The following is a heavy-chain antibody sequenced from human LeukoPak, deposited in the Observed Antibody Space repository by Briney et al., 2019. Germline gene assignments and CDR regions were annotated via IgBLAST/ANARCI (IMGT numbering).Heavy chain of an antibody. CDR3: ARAVAGTIKYYFDY. CDR1: GGSFSGYY. Sequence: SETLSLTCAVYGGSFSGYYWSWIRQPPGKGLEWIGEINHSGSTYYNPSLKSRVTISVDTSKNQFSLKLSSVTAADTAVYYCARAVAGTIKYYFDYWGQGTLVTVSS. CDR2: INHSGST. J-gene: IGHJ4*02. V-gene: IGHV4-34*01. D-gene: IGHD6-19*01.